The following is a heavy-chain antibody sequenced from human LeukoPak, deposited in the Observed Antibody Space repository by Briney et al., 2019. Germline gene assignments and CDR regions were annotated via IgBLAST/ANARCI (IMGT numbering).Heavy chain of an antibody. CDR2: TYNTGST. Sequence: SETLSLTCTVSGGSIGSDYWSWIRQPPGKGLEWIGYTYNTGSTNYNPSLKSRVTISVDTSKNQFSLKLSSVTAADTAVYYCARRAPYSYEWSTLDYWGQGTLVTVSS. D-gene: IGHD5-18*01. CDR1: GGSIGSDY. V-gene: IGHV4-59*08. J-gene: IGHJ4*02. CDR3: ARRAPYSYEWSTLDY.